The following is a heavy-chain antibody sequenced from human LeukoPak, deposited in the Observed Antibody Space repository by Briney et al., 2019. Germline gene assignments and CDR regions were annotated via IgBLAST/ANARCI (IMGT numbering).Heavy chain of an antibody. CDR1: GFTFSSYA. V-gene: IGHV3-23*01. J-gene: IGHJ4*02. D-gene: IGHD3-3*01. CDR3: AREEGIGDFWSLDY. Sequence: GGSLRLSCAASGFTFSSYAMSWVRQAPGKGLEWVSAISGSGGSTYYADSVKGRFTISRDNAKKSLYLQMNSLRAEDTAVYYCAREEGIGDFWSLDYWGQGTLVTVSS. CDR2: ISGSGGST.